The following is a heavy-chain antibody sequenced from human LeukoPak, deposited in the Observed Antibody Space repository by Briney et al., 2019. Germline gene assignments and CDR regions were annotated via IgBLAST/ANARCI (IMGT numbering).Heavy chain of an antibody. D-gene: IGHD3-10*02. CDR2: VSGSGGST. CDR1: RFSGSSYA. CDR3: ARDRHYYVAMDV. V-gene: IGHV3-23*01. Sequence: AGSLRLYGAASRFSGSSYAMSWLRQAPGMGLEWVSGVSGSGGSTYYADPVRVRLTISRDNSENTLFLQLHNLRLEDTALYYCARDRHYYVAMDVWGQGTTVTVSS. J-gene: IGHJ6*02.